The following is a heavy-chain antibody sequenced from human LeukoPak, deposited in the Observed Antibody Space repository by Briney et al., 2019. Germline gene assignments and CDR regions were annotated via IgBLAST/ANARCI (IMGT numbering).Heavy chain of an antibody. CDR2: ISSSGSTI. CDR3: ARGYSSPDY. D-gene: IGHD5-18*01. V-gene: IGHV3-48*03. Sequence: PGGSLRLSCAASGFTFSSYEMNWVRQAPGKGLEWASYISSSGSTIYYADSVKGRFTISRDNAKNSLYLQMNSLRAEDTAVYYCARGYSSPDYWGQGTLVTVSA. J-gene: IGHJ4*02. CDR1: GFTFSSYE.